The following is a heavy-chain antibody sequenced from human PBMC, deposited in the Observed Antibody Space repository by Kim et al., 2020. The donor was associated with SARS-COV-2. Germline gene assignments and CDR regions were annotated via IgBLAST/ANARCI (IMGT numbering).Heavy chain of an antibody. J-gene: IGHJ4*02. Sequence: GGSLRLSCAASGFAFSNYGMHWVRQAPGKGLEWVAVIWFDGSDKHYADSVKGRFAISRDQSKNTLYLQMSSLRAEDTAVYYCAKDVTIPGRAYSNGYFDYWGQGTLVTVSS. CDR1: GFAFSNYG. V-gene: IGHV3-33*03. D-gene: IGHD5-18*01. CDR3: AKDVTIPGRAYSNGYFDY. CDR2: IWFDGSDK.